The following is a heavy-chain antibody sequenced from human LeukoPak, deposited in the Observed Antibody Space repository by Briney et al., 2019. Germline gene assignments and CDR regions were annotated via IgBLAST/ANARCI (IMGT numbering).Heavy chain of an antibody. CDR1: GGSIITTNW. D-gene: IGHD1-26*01. V-gene: IGHV4-4*02. J-gene: IGHJ4*02. CDR2: VHLNGAT. CDR3: TRESGAFSPFGF. Sequence: SETLSLTCGVSGGSIITTNWWSWVRQPPGKGLEWIGEVHLNGATNYNPSLESGVSMSIDKSKNQLSLKLSSVTAADTATYYRTRESGAFSPFGFWGQGTLVTVSS.